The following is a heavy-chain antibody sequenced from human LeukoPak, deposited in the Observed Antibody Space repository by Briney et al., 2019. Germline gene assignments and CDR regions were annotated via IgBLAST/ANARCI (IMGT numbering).Heavy chain of an antibody. V-gene: IGHV1-8*02. CDR3: ARDYYGSKSSSFDP. CDR1: GYTFTAYL. D-gene: IGHD3-10*01. Sequence: ASVKVSCEASGYTFTAYLLHWVRQATGQGLEWLGWMNPNSGNTGYAQNFQGRVTMTRDTSIDTAYMELTSLRYEDTAVYYCARDYYGSKSSSFDPWGQGTLVTVSS. J-gene: IGHJ5*02. CDR2: MNPNSGNT.